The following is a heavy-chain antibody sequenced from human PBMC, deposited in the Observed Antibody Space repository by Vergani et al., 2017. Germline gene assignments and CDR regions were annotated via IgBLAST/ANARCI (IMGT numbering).Heavy chain of an antibody. V-gene: IGHV3-23*01. D-gene: IGHD5-24*01. CDR2: IKNTGDST. Sequence: EVQLLESGGGLVQPGGSLRLSCAASGFTFSSHAMSWVRQGHGQGLEWVSSIKNTGDSTHYADSVKGRFTISRDNSKNTLYVQMNSLRVEDTAVYYCGRGSDNYNWGQGTLVTVSS. CDR3: GRGSDNYN. CDR1: GFTFSSHA. J-gene: IGHJ4*02.